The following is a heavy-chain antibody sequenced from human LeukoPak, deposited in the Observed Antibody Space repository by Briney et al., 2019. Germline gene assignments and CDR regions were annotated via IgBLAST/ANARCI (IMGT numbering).Heavy chain of an antibody. CDR3: ARSRSSGWSRYYFDY. J-gene: IGHJ4*02. V-gene: IGHV3-11*01. CDR1: GFTFSDYY. D-gene: IGHD6-19*01. Sequence: PGGSLSLSCAASGFTFSDYYMSWIRQAPGKGLEWVSYISGSGSTIYYADSVKGRFTISRDNAKNSLYLQMNSLRAEDTAVYYCARSRSSGWSRYYFDYWGQGTLVTVSS. CDR2: ISGSGSTI.